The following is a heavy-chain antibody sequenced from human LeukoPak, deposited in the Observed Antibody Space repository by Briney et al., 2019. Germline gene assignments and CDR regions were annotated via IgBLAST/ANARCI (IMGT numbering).Heavy chain of an antibody. D-gene: IGHD5-18*01. V-gene: IGHV1-8*01. CDR3: ATVVGQLWLGYFDY. J-gene: IGHJ4*02. CDR1: GYPFTSYD. Sequence: ASVKVSCKASGYPFTSYDINWVRQATGQGLEWMGWMNPNSGNTGYAQKFQGRVTMTEDTSTDTAYMELSSLRSEDTAVYYCATVVGQLWLGYFDYWGQGTLVTVSS. CDR2: MNPNSGNT.